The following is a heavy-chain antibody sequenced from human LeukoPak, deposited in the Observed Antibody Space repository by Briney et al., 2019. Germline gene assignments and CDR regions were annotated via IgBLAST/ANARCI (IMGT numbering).Heavy chain of an antibody. CDR2: IYYSGST. D-gene: IGHD3-16*02. J-gene: IGHJ3*02. CDR3: ARHDYVWGSYRFLEFAFDI. CDR1: GGSFSGYY. V-gene: IGHV4-39*01. Sequence: SETLSLTCAVYGGSFSGYYWGWIRQPPGKGLEWIGSIYYSGSTYYNPSLKSRVTISVDTSKNQFSLKLSSVTAADTAVYYCARHDYVWGSYRFLEFAFDIWGQGTMVTVSS.